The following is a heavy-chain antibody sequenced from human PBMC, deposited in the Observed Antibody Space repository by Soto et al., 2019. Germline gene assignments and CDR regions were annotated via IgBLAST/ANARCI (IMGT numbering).Heavy chain of an antibody. CDR2: IKTKIEGETT. D-gene: IGHD2-15*01. CDR3: TTGSVEGV. V-gene: IGHV3-15*07. J-gene: IGHJ6*02. Sequence: QLVESGGGLVRPGGSLRLSCSGSGFRISSAWMNWVRQAPGKGLEWVGRIKTKIEGETTHYAAPVNGRFTVSRDDSKNMLYLQMTSLKADDTALYYCTTGSVEGVWGPGTTVTVSS. CDR1: GFRISSAW.